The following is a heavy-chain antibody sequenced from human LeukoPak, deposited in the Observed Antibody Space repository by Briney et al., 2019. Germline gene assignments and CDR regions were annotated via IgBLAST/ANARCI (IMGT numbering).Heavy chain of an antibody. CDR2: IYHSGSA. J-gene: IGHJ5*02. Sequence: SETLSLTCGVSGYSISSGYQWAWIRQSPGKGLEWIGSIYHSGSAHYTPSLKSRVTISVETSKNQFSLNMYSVTAADTAVYYCARDPRWLTPDCTSTSCYENYFDPWGQGTLVTVSS. CDR3: ARDPRWLTPDCTSTSCYENYFDP. CDR1: GYSISSGYQ. D-gene: IGHD2-2*01. V-gene: IGHV4-38-2*02.